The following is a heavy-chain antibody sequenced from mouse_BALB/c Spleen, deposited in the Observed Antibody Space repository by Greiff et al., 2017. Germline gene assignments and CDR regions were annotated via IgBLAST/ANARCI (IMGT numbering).Heavy chain of an antibody. CDR1: GDSITSGY. Sequence: EVQLQQSGPSLVKPSQTLSLTCSVTGDSITSGYWNWIRKFPGNKLEYMGYISYSGSTYYNPSLKSRISITRDTSKNQYYLQLNSVTTEDTATYYCARPYGPHWYFDVWGAGTTVTVSS. D-gene: IGHD1-1*02. CDR2: ISYSGST. CDR3: ARPYGPHWYFDV. V-gene: IGHV3-8*02. J-gene: IGHJ1*01.